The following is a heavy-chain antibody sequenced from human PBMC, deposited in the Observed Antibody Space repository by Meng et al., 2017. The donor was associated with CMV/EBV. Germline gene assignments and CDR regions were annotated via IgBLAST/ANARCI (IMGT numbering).Heavy chain of an antibody. J-gene: IGHJ4*02. CDR3: ARDPSLRWIDY. Sequence: QLPLQHSGPGLVEPSETLSLTCTVSGVSISSSSYYWGWIRQPPGKGLEWIGSIYYSGSTYYNPSLKSRVTISVDTSKNQFSLKLSSVTAADTSVYYCARDPSLRWIDYWGQGTLVTVSS. V-gene: IGHV4-39*07. CDR1: GVSISSSSYY. CDR2: IYYSGST. D-gene: IGHD4-23*01.